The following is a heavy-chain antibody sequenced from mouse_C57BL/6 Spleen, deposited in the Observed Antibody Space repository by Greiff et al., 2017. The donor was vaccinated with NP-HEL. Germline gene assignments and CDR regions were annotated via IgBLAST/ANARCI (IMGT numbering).Heavy chain of an antibody. CDR1: GYTFTDYN. J-gene: IGHJ1*03. CDR2: INPNNGGT. V-gene: IGHV1-22*01. Sequence: EVKLLESGPELVKPGASVKMSCKASGYTFTDYNMHWVKQSHGKSLEWIGYINPNNGGTSYNQKFKGKATLTVNKSSSTAYMELRSLTSEDSAVYYCARKSLWYFDVWGTGTTVTVSS. CDR3: ARKSLWYFDV. D-gene: IGHD6-1*01.